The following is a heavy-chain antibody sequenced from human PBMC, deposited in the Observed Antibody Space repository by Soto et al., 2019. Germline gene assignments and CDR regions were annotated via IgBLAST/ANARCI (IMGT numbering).Heavy chain of an antibody. CDR2: ISSSGGNT. V-gene: IGHV3-23*01. J-gene: IGHJ3*02. CDR1: GFTFSTYA. D-gene: IGHD3-10*01. CDR3: AKRPTSTGFGDPFDI. Sequence: AASLRLSCAASGFTFSTYAMSWVRQAPGKGLEWVSTISSSGGNTYYTDSVKGRFTISRDNSKNTLYLQMNSLRAEDTAIYYCAKRPTSTGFGDPFDIWGQGTMVTVSS.